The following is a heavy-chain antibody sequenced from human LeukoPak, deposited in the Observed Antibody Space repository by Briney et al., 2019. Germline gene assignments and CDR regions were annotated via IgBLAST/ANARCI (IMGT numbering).Heavy chain of an antibody. CDR3: AGDNFGDLDY. J-gene: IGHJ4*02. CDR1: GYSISSGYY. Sequence: SETLSLTCTVSGYSISSGYYWGWIRQSPGKGLEWIGSIYHSGNTYYNPSLKSRVTISLDTSKNQFSLKLSSVTAADTAVYYCAGDNFGDLDYWGQGTLVTVSS. V-gene: IGHV4-38-2*02. D-gene: IGHD1-1*01. CDR2: IYHSGNT.